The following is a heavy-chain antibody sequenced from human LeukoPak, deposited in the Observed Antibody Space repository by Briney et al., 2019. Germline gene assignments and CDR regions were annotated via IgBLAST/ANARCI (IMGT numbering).Heavy chain of an antibody. V-gene: IGHV3-23*01. D-gene: IGHD6-13*01. CDR2: ISGSGGST. J-gene: IGHJ4*02. Sequence: GGSLRLSCAASGFTFSSYAMSWVRQAPGKGLEWVSAISGSGGSTYYADSVKGRFTISRDNSKNTLYLQMNSPRAEDTAVYYCAKPLISSSWFPYWGQGTLVTVSS. CDR3: AKPLISSSWFPY. CDR1: GFTFSSYA.